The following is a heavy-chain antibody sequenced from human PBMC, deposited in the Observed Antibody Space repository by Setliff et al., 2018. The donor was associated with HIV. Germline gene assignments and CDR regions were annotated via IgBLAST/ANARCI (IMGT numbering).Heavy chain of an antibody. V-gene: IGHV4-39*01. CDR3: VRMFNKFDSGFYYRGLDI. CDR2: LRSDGTT. CDR1: GGSISERGFY. Sequence: SETLSLTCTVFGGSISERGFYWDWIRQSPGTGLEWIGSLRSDGTTYDNASLRSRLTMSVDTSKNQFSLRLTSVTAADTAIYYCVRMFNKFDSGFYYRGLDIWGQGTVVTVSS. D-gene: IGHD3-22*01. J-gene: IGHJ3*02.